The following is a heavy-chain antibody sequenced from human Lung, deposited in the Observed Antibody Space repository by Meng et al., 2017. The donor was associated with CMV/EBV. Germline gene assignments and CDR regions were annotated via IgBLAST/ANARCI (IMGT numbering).Heavy chain of an antibody. D-gene: IGHD3-3*01. CDR3: AKDDSAYFDFRSGYSTPLDY. CDR2: IRYDGNKK. V-gene: IGHV3-30*02. CDR1: GFSFSSYG. J-gene: IGHJ4*02. Sequence: GGPLRLSCAASGFSFSSYGMQWVRQAPGKGLEWVTFIRYDGNKKYYVDSVKGRFTISRDNSKNMLYLQMNSLRAEDTAVYYCAKDDSAYFDFRSGYSTPLDYWGQGTLVTVSS.